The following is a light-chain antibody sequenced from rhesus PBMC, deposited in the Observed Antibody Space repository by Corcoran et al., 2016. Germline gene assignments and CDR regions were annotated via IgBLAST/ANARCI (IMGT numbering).Light chain of an antibody. CDR1: QNIYSN. CDR3: QHYYDNPPT. V-gene: IGKV1S12*01. CDR2: AAS. J-gene: IGKJ1*01. Sequence: DIQMTQSPSALSASVGDRVTISCRASQNIYSNLARYHQKPGKAPKLLIYAASSLQTGIPSRFSGSGAGTDFTLTIRGLQPEDSAAYYCQHYYDNPPTFGQGTKVEIK.